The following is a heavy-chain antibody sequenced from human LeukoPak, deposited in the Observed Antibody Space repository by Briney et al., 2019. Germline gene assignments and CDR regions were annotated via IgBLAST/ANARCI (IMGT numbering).Heavy chain of an antibody. J-gene: IGHJ4*02. D-gene: IGHD6-6*01. CDR3: ASSPLAARPKLDY. CDR2: ISSGGGSI. Sequence: SGGSLRLSCAASEFTFSSYAMNWVRQAPGKRPEWVSGISSGGGSIYYADSVKGRFTISRDNSKNTLYLQMNSLRAEDTAVYYCASSPLAARPKLDYWGQGTLVTVSS. V-gene: IGHV3-23*01. CDR1: EFTFSSYA.